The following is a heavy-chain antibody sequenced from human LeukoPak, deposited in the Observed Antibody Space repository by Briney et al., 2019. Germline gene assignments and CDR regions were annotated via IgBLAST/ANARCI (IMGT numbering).Heavy chain of an antibody. CDR2: ITYSGST. D-gene: IGHD6-19*01. J-gene: IGHJ4*02. Sequence: SETLSLTCAVYGGSFSGYFWSWIRQPPGKGLEWIGYITYSGSTDHNPSLKSRVTISVDASENQFSLKLTSVTAADTAVYYCVRHTTSGWYQVVYWGQGTLVTVSS. CDR3: VRHTTSGWYQVVY. V-gene: IGHV4-59*01. CDR1: GGSFSGYF.